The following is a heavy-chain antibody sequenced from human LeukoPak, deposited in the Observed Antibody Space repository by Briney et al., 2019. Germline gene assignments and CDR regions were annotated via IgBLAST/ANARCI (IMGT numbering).Heavy chain of an antibody. J-gene: IGHJ4*02. V-gene: IGHV3-11*04. CDR2: ISSSGSTI. D-gene: IGHD6-13*01. Sequence: GGSLRLSCAASGFTFSDYYMSWIRQAPGKGLEWISYISSSGSTIYYADSVKGRFTISRDNAKKSLYLQMNSLRAEDTAVYYCARASSSWRDSNFDYWGQGTLVTVSS. CDR3: ARASSSWRDSNFDY. CDR1: GFTFSDYY.